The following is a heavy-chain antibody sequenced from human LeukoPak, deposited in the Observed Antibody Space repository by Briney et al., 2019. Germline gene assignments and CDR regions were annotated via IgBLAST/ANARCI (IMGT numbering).Heavy chain of an antibody. D-gene: IGHD3-10*01. CDR3: ARAASYYGSGSYDTPKYFQH. CDR1: GGSISSGGYY. V-gene: IGHV4-30-4*01. Sequence: SETLSLTCTVSGGSISSGGYYWTWIRQPPGKGLEWIGYIYHSGSTYYNPSLKSRLTISVDTSKNQFSLKLSSVTAADTAVYYCARAASYYGSGSYDTPKYFQHWGRGTLVSVSS. J-gene: IGHJ1*01. CDR2: IYHSGST.